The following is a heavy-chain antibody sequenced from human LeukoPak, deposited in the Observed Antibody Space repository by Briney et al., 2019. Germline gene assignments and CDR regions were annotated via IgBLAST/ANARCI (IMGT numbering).Heavy chain of an antibody. D-gene: IGHD1-26*01. Sequence: ASVKVSCKASGYTFTSYGISWVRQAPGQGLEWMGWISAYNGNTNYAQKLQGRVTMTTDTSTSTAYMELRSLRSDDTAVYYCARDGRKGIVGATSVPDYWGQGTLVTVSS. J-gene: IGHJ4*02. CDR1: GYTFTSYG. CDR2: ISAYNGNT. V-gene: IGHV1-18*01. CDR3: ARDGRKGIVGATSVPDY.